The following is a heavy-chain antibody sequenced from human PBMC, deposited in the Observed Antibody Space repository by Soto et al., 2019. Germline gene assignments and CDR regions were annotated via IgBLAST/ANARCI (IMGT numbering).Heavy chain of an antibody. J-gene: IGHJ4*02. D-gene: IGHD7-27*01. CDR2: LIPLFGTT. CDR3: ARGPNWGYRFDS. Sequence: QVQLVQSGAEVKKPGSSVKVSCEASGGTFSGHAISWVRQAPGQGPEWMGGLIPLFGTTQHAQNFQDRLTITADKSTSTAYMELTSLRFEDTDIYYCARGPNWGYRFDSWGQGTLVTVSS. V-gene: IGHV1-69*06. CDR1: GGTFSGHA.